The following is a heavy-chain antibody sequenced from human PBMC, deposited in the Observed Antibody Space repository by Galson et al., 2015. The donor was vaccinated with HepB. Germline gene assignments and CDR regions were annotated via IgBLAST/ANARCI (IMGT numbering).Heavy chain of an antibody. CDR1: GYTFSSSG. J-gene: IGHJ6*03. D-gene: IGHD2-2*01. V-gene: IGHV1-18*01. CDR3: ARDTIKNFVVVPTSDYYYYMDV. Sequence: SVKVSCKASGYTFSSSGMTWVRQAPGQGLEWMGWINVYNGDTKYAQKFQGRVTMTIDTSTSTAYIELRSLRSDDTAVYYCARDTIKNFVVVPTSDYYYYMDVWGKGTTVTVSS. CDR2: INVYNGDT.